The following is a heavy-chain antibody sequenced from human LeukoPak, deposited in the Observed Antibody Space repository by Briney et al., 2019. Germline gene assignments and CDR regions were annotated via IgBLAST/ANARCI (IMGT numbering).Heavy chain of an antibody. CDR2: MNPDSGNT. J-gene: IGHJ3*02. CDR3: ARGTSYSSGWADAFDI. Sequence: SVKVSCKASGYTFTSYDINWVRQATGQGLEWMGWMNPDSGNTGYAQKFQGRVTITRNTSISTAYMELSSLRSEDTAVYYCARGTSYSSGWADAFDIWGQGTMVTVSS. V-gene: IGHV1-8*03. CDR1: GYTFTSYD. D-gene: IGHD6-19*01.